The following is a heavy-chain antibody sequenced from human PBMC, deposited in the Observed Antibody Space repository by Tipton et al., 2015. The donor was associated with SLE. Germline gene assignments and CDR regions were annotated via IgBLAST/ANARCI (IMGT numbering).Heavy chain of an antibody. Sequence: LRLSCEASGFTFSDYWMHWVRQAPGKGLEWIGYIYTSGSTNYNPSLKSRVTISVDTSKNQFSLKLSSVTAADTAVYYCAKSSWHGTYFDYWGQGTLVTVSS. V-gene: IGHV4-4*09. J-gene: IGHJ4*02. CDR1: GFTFSDYW. D-gene: IGHD6-13*01. CDR2: IYTSGST. CDR3: AKSSWHGTYFDY.